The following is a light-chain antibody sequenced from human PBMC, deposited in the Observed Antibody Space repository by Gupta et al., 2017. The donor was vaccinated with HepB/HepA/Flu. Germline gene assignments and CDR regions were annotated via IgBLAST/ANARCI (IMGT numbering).Light chain of an antibody. CDR2: GAS. CDR3: QQYGSSPECS. Sequence: EIVLTQSPGTLSLSPGERATLSCRASQSVSSSYLAWYQQKPGQAPRLLIYGASSRATGIPDRFSGSGSGTDFTITISRLEPEDFAVYYCQQYGSSPECSFGQGTKLEIK. V-gene: IGKV3-20*01. J-gene: IGKJ2*04. CDR1: QSVSSSY.